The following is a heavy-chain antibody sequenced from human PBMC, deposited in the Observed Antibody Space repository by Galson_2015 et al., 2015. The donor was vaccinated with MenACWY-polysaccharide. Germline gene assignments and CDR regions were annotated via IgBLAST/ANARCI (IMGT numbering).Heavy chain of an antibody. D-gene: IGHD4-17*01. CDR1: GFTFSSYG. CDR2: ISGRGGST. V-gene: IGHV3-23*01. J-gene: IGHJ3*02. CDR3: AKERTTVDI. Sequence: SLRLSCAASGFTFSSYGMSWVRQAPRKWLEWVSGISGRGGSTYYADSVKGRFTISRDNSKNTLDLQMNSLKADDTAVYYCAKERTTVDIWGQGTMVTVSS.